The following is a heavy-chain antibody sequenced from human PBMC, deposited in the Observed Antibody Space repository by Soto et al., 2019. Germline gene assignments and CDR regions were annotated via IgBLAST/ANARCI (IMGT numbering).Heavy chain of an antibody. CDR1: GGTFSSYA. Sequence: SVKVSCKASGGTFSSYAISWVRQAPGQGHDWMGGIIPIFGTANYAQKFQGRVTITADESTSTAYMELSSLRSEDTAVYYCARVTYYYDSSGYYREPTRWFDPWGQGTLVTVSS. J-gene: IGHJ5*02. CDR2: IIPIFGTA. D-gene: IGHD3-22*01. V-gene: IGHV1-69*13. CDR3: ARVTYYYDSSGYYREPTRWFDP.